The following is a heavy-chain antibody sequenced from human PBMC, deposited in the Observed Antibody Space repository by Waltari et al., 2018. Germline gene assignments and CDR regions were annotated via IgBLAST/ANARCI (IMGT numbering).Heavy chain of an antibody. D-gene: IGHD6-13*01. CDR1: GYISSNAE. Sequence: EVRLAESGGGLVQPGGALRLAGEASGYISSNAEMNWARQAPGTGLECISYISDSGTIIYYADSVKVRFTISRDNAKNSLYLQMNSLRAEDTAVYYCARLYSTTSKDYWGQGTLVTVSS. CDR3: ARLYSTTSKDY. J-gene: IGHJ4*01. V-gene: IGHV3-48*03. CDR2: ISDSGTII.